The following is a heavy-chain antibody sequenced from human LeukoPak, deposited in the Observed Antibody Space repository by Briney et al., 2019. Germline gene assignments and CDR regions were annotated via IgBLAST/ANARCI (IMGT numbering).Heavy chain of an antibody. Sequence: ASVKVSCKVSGSTFTNHGISWVREAPGQGLEWMGIINPSGGSTSYAQKFQGRVTMTRDMSTSTVYMELSSLRSEDTAVYYCARDPYYYDSSGYLDYWGQGTLVTVSS. CDR1: GSTFTNHG. D-gene: IGHD3-22*01. CDR2: INPSGGST. CDR3: ARDPYYYDSSGYLDY. V-gene: IGHV1-46*01. J-gene: IGHJ4*02.